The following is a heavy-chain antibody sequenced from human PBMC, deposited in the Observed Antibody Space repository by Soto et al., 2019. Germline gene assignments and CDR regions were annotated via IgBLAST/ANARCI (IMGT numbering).Heavy chain of an antibody. Sequence: GGSLRLSCAASGFTFSSYGMHWVRQAPGKGLEWVAVISYDGSNKYYADSVKGRFTISRDNSKNTLYLQMNSLRVEDTAVYYCAKDLIAAAGKTLGYYYYGMDVWGQGTTVTVSS. J-gene: IGHJ6*02. D-gene: IGHD6-13*01. V-gene: IGHV3-30*18. CDR1: GFTFSSYG. CDR2: ISYDGSNK. CDR3: AKDLIAAAGKTLGYYYYGMDV.